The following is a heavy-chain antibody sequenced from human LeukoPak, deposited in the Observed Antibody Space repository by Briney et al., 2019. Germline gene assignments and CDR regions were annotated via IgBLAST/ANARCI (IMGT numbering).Heavy chain of an antibody. CDR3: ARVGKQWLVPAFHY. V-gene: IGHV3-48*03. CDR1: GFTFSSYE. Sequence: GGSLRLSCAASGFTFSSYEMNWVRQAPGKGLEWVSYVSSTGSTIYFADSVKGRFTISRDNAKNSLYLQMNSLRAEDTAVYYCARVGKQWLVPAFHYWGQGTLVTLSS. CDR2: VSSTGSTI. D-gene: IGHD6-19*01. J-gene: IGHJ4*02.